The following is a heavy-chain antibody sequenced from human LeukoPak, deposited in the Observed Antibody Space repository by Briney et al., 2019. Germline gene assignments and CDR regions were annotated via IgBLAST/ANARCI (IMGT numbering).Heavy chain of an antibody. CDR3: TRRDDTSYYFDY. Sequence: PGGSLRLSCAASGFTFSGSAMHWVRQASGKRLEWVGRMRSKANSYATAYAASVKGRFTISRDDSKNTAYLQMNSLKTEDTAVYYCTRRDDTSYYFDYWGQGTLVTVSS. CDR2: MRSKANSYAT. CDR1: GFTFSGSA. D-gene: IGHD2-2*01. J-gene: IGHJ4*02. V-gene: IGHV3-73*01.